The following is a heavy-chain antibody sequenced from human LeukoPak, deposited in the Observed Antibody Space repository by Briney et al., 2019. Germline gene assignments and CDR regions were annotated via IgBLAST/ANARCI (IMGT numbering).Heavy chain of an antibody. Sequence: GGSLRLSCAASGFTVSSNYMSWVRQAPGKGLEWVSVIYSGGSTYYAGSVKGRFTISRDNSKNMLHLQMNSLRAEDTAVYYCARDLSSGWYDYWGQGTLVTVSS. V-gene: IGHV3-66*02. D-gene: IGHD6-19*01. CDR1: GFTVSSNY. CDR3: ARDLSSGWYDY. J-gene: IGHJ4*02. CDR2: IYSGGST.